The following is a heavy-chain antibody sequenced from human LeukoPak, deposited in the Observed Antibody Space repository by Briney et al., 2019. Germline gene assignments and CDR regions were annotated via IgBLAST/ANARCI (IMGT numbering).Heavy chain of an antibody. Sequence: GGSLRLSCAASGFTFSSYEMNWVRQAPGKGLEWVSGISNSGSSTYYADSVKGRFTISRDNSKNTLYLQMNSLRAEDTAVYYCARNRGFLELGAFDIWGQGTMVTVSS. D-gene: IGHD3-3*01. CDR2: ISNSGSST. J-gene: IGHJ3*02. CDR1: GFTFSSYE. V-gene: IGHV3-23*01. CDR3: ARNRGFLELGAFDI.